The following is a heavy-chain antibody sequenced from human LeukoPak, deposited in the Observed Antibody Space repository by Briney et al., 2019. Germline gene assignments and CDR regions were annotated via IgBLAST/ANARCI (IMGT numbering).Heavy chain of an antibody. D-gene: IGHD3-22*01. CDR1: GFSFSSYW. CDR3: ASSHDSSGND. J-gene: IGHJ4*02. CDR2: IKYDGSHK. V-gene: IGHV3-7*01. Sequence: GGSLRLSCVASGFSFSSYWMAWVRQAPGKGLEGVANIKYDGSHKYYVDSVKGRFTISRDNAKNSVYLQMNSLRVDDTAVYFCASSHDSSGNDWGQGTRVTVSS.